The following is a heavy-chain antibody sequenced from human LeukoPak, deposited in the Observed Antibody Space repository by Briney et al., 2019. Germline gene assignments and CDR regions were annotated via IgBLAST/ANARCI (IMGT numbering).Heavy chain of an antibody. CDR1: GGSISSSSYY. J-gene: IGHJ4*02. V-gene: IGHV4-39*07. D-gene: IGHD1-1*01. Sequence: PSETLSLTCTVSGGSISSSSYYWGWIRQPPGKGLEWIGSIYYSGSTYYNPSLKSRVTISVDTSKNQFSLKLSSVTAADTAVYYCATETNWKNLYWGQGTLVTVSS. CDR2: IYYSGST. CDR3: ATETNWKNLY.